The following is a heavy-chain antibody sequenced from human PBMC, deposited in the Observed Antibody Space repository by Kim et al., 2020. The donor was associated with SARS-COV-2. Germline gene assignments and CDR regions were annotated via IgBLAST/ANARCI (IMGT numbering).Heavy chain of an antibody. CDR2: IYYSGST. Sequence: SETLSLTCTVSGGSISSYYWSWIRQPPGKGLEWIGYIYYSGSTNYNPSLKSRVTISVDTSKNQFSLKLSSVTAADTAVYYCARYRSSGWYVGYFDYWGQGTLAT. CDR1: GGSISSYY. J-gene: IGHJ4*02. V-gene: IGHV4-59*08. D-gene: IGHD6-19*01. CDR3: ARYRSSGWYVGYFDY.